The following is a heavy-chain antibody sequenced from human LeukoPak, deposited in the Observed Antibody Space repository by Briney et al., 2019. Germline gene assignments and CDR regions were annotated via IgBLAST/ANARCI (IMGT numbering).Heavy chain of an antibody. CDR2: ISYDGSNK. CDR1: GFTFSNYA. CDR3: ARARFGYNRGPFDY. Sequence: GGSLRLACAASGFTFSNYAIHWVRQAPGKGLEWVAFISYDGSNKHYADSVKGRFTISRDNSKNTLYLQMNSLRPEDTAVYYCARARFGYNRGPFDYWGQGILVTVSS. V-gene: IGHV3-30-3*01. D-gene: IGHD5-24*01. J-gene: IGHJ4*02.